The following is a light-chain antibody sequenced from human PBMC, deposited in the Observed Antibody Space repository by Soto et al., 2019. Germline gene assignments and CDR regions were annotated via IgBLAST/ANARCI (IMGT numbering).Light chain of an antibody. J-gene: IGKJ2*01. CDR2: KAS. Sequence: DIQMTQSPSTLSASVGDRVTITCRASQSINRWLAWYQQKPGKAPKLLIYKASTLESGVPSRLSGGGIGTEFSLSISSLQPDDFATYYCQQYSTYPYIFGQGTKVEIK. CDR3: QQYSTYPYI. CDR1: QSINRW. V-gene: IGKV1-5*03.